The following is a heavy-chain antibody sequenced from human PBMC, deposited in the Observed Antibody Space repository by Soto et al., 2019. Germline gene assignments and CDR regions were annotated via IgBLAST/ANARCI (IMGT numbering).Heavy chain of an antibody. Sequence: PGGSLRLSCIASGVTFSTYAMSWVRQAPGKGLEWVSAISGSGGTTYYADSVKGRFTISRDNSKNTLYLQMNSLRAEDTAVYYCAKHRAGFGSGSDTYYFDVWGQGTLVTAPQ. CDR3: AKHRAGFGSGSDTYYFDV. J-gene: IGHJ4*02. CDR1: GVTFSTYA. CDR2: ISGSGGTT. V-gene: IGHV3-23*01. D-gene: IGHD3-10*01.